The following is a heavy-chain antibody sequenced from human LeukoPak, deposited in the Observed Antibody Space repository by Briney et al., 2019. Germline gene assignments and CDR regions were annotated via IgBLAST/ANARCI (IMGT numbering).Heavy chain of an antibody. V-gene: IGHV3-21*01. CDR2: ISTSSSYI. CDR3: ASPSYASGGDYWFNP. Sequence: GGSLRLSCAASGFSFSSYSMNWVRQAPGKGLEWVSSISTSSSYIYYADSVKGRFTISRDNAKNSLYLQMNSLRAEDTAVYYCASPSYASGGDYWFNPWGQGTLVTVSS. D-gene: IGHD3-10*01. CDR1: GFSFSSYS. J-gene: IGHJ5*02.